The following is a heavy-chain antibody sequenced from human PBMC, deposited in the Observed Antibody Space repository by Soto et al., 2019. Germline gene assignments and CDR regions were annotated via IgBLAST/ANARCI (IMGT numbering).Heavy chain of an antibody. J-gene: IGHJ4*02. Sequence: EVQLLESGGGLVQPGGSLRLSCAASGFTFGSYAMNWVRQAPGKGLEWVSLISGTGSSTEYANSVKGRFTISRDYSKTTEFSQMNSLRAVDTAVYFCAKDNWNYGSASFSHWGQGTLVTVSS. CDR3: AKDNWNYGSASFSH. V-gene: IGHV3-23*01. CDR1: GFTFGSYA. CDR2: ISGTGSST. D-gene: IGHD3-10*01.